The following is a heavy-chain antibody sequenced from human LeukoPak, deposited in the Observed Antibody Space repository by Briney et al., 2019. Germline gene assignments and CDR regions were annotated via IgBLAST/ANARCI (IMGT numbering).Heavy chain of an antibody. V-gene: IGHV3-7*01. CDR2: IKDDGSDK. CDR1: GFTFSDSW. CDR3: ARHLLRGQNFDY. Sequence: PGGSLRLSCGTSGFTFSDSWMSWFRQAPGQGREGVASIKDDGSDKYYLDSVRGRFTLSRDNAEDSLYLRLDDLRAEDTAVFYCARHLLRGQNFDYWGQGTLVTVSS. J-gene: IGHJ4*02.